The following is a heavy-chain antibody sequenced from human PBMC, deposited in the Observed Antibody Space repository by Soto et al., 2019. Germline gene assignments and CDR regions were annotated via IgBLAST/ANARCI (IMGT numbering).Heavy chain of an antibody. CDR2: IYYSGST. D-gene: IGHD3-9*01. Sequence: LSLTCTVSGGSIGSGGYDWSWIRQHPGKGLEWIGYIYYSGSTYYNPSLKSRVTISVDTSKNQFSLKLSSVTAADTAVYYCARDLTDYDILTGSYGMDVWGQGTTVTVSS. J-gene: IGHJ6*02. CDR3: ARDLTDYDILTGSYGMDV. V-gene: IGHV4-31*03. CDR1: GGSIGSGGYD.